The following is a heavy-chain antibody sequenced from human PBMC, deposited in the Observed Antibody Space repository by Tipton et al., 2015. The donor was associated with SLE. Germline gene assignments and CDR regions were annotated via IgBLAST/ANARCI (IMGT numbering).Heavy chain of an antibody. CDR3: AREAAGTKDYFDY. Sequence: SLRLSCAASGFNFDNYGMSWVRQAPGKGLEWVSGISGSGDSTYYADSVKGRFTISRDNSKNTLYLQMNSLRAEDTAVYYCAREAAGTKDYFDYWGQGTLVTVSS. CDR2: ISGSGDST. CDR1: GFNFDNYG. V-gene: IGHV3-23*01. J-gene: IGHJ4*02. D-gene: IGHD6-13*01.